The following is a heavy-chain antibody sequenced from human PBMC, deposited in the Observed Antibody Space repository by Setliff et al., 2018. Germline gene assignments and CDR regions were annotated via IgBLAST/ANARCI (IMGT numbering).Heavy chain of an antibody. Sequence: ASVKVSCKASGYTFTSYAMHWVRQAPGQRLEWMGWINAGNGNTKYSQRFQGRVTFTRDTAASTAYMELSSLRSEDTSVYFCARDRCGGDCADDYLDYWGQGTLVTVSS. J-gene: IGHJ4*02. CDR1: GYTFTSYA. CDR2: INAGNGNT. V-gene: IGHV1-3*01. CDR3: ARDRCGGDCADDYLDY. D-gene: IGHD2-21*01.